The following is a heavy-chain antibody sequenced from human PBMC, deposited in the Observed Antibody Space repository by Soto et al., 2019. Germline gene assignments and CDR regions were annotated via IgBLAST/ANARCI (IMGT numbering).Heavy chain of an antibody. CDR2: INAGNGNT. J-gene: IGHJ6*02. V-gene: IGHV1-3*01. CDR1: GYTFTSYA. Sequence: ASVKVSCKASGYTFTSYAMHWVRQAPGQRLEWMGWINAGNGNTKYSQKFQGRVTITRDTSASTAYMELSSLRSEDTAVYYCASEISTIPKDPYYYYYYGMDVWGQATTVTVSS. CDR3: ASEISTIPKDPYYYYYYGMDV.